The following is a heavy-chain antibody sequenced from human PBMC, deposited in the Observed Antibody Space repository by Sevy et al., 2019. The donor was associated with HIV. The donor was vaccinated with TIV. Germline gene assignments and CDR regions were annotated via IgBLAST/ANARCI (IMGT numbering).Heavy chain of an antibody. CDR3: TIEGLYCTDDSCYSEGFDS. Sequence: GGSLRLSCAASGFTFSSYWMSWVRQAPGKGLEWVATMKEDGSERNYVDSVKGRFTISRDNAKNSRYLQMNSLRAEDTAVYYCTIEGLYCTDDSCYSEGFDSWGQGTLVTVSS. CDR1: GFTFSSYW. D-gene: IGHD2-15*01. J-gene: IGHJ4*02. V-gene: IGHV3-7*01. CDR2: MKEDGSER.